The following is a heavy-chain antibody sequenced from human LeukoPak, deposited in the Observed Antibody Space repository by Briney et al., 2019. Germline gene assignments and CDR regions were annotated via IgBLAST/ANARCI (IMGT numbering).Heavy chain of an antibody. CDR2: ISSSSSYM. CDR3: ARDWPGGGFDP. J-gene: IGHJ5*02. D-gene: IGHD3-10*01. Sequence: GGSLRLSCAASGFTFSSYWMSWVRQAPGKGLEWVSSISSSSSYMYYADSVKGRFTISRDNAKNSLYLQMNSLRAEDTAVYYCARDWPGGGFDPWGQGTLVTVSS. V-gene: IGHV3-21*01. CDR1: GFTFSSYW.